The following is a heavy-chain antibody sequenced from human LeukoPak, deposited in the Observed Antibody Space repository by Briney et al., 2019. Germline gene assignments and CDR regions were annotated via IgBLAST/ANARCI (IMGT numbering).Heavy chain of an antibody. Sequence: SETLSLTCTVSGGSISSGGHYWSWIRQPPGKGLEWIGYIYHSGSTYYNPSLKSRVTISVDRSKNQFSLKVSSVTAADTAVYYCAREGLVGATMDHWGQGTLVTVSS. V-gene: IGHV4-30-2*01. D-gene: IGHD1-26*01. CDR2: IYHSGST. CDR1: GGSISSGGHY. CDR3: AREGLVGATMDH. J-gene: IGHJ4*02.